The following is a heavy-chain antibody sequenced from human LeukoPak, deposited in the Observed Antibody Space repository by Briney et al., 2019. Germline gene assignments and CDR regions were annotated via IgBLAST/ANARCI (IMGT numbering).Heavy chain of an antibody. J-gene: IGHJ2*01. V-gene: IGHV3-53*01. CDR2: IYTGGST. Sequence: PGGPLRPSCGASGFTVSGNYMSWVRKAPGKGLEWCSIIYTGGSTYSTGFVKGRFTVFRDNAKHTGYLQLSSLGAEDTAVYWCARGHLEIPAPGFYRAGYFDLWGRGTLVTVSS. CDR3: ARGHLEIPAPGFYRAGYFDL. D-gene: IGHD2-2*01. CDR1: GFTVSGNY.